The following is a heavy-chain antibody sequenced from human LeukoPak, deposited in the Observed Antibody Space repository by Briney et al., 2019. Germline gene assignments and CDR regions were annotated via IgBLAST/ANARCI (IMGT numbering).Heavy chain of an antibody. CDR1: GGSISSYY. CDR2: IYYSGST. J-gene: IGHJ4*02. CDR3: ARGQQLTLFDY. Sequence: HSETLSLTCTVSGGSISSYYWSWIRQPPGKGLEWIGYIYYSGSTNYNPSLKSRVTISVDTSKNQFSLKLSSVTAADTAVYYCARGQQLTLFDYWGQGTLVTVSS. V-gene: IGHV4-59*01. D-gene: IGHD6-13*01.